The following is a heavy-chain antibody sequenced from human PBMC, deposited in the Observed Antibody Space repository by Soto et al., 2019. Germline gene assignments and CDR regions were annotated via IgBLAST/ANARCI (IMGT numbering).Heavy chain of an antibody. J-gene: IGHJ5*02. CDR2: VNPSRGST. CDR3: AHALGYSSGFDP. Sequence: ASVKVSCKTSGHSFTSYYIHWVRQAPGQGLEGMGVVNPSRGSTNYAQKFQGRLTLTSDTSTSTVYMELSSLISDDTAVFYCAHALGYSSGFDPWGQGALVTVSS. V-gene: IGHV1-46*01. D-gene: IGHD5-18*01. CDR1: GHSFTSYY.